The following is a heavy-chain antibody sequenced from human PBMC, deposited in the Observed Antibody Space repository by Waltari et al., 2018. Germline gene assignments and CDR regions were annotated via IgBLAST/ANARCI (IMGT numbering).Heavy chain of an antibody. J-gene: IGHJ4*02. Sequence: EVQLVESGGGLVQPGRSLRLSCAASGFTFDDYAMHWVRQAPGKGLEWVSGISWNSGSIGYADSVNGRFTISRDNAKNSLYLQMNSLRAEDMALYYCAKDTCSGGSCYYFDYWGQGTLVTVSS. V-gene: IGHV3-9*03. D-gene: IGHD2-15*01. CDR2: ISWNSGSI. CDR3: AKDTCSGGSCYYFDY. CDR1: GFTFDDYA.